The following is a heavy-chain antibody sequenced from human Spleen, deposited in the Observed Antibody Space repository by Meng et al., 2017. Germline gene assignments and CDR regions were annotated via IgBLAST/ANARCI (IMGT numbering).Heavy chain of an antibody. Sequence: GESLKISCAVSGFTVKYIHMTWVRQAPGKGLDWVSVIYSGDNTHYADSVKGRFTISRDNSKGTLFLQMNNLRAEDTALYHCLIDHDSSAYSFKLWGQGTVVTVSS. D-gene: IGHD3-22*01. CDR1: GFTVKYIH. CDR3: LIDHDSSAYSFKL. V-gene: IGHV3-53*01. J-gene: IGHJ4*02. CDR2: IYSGDNT.